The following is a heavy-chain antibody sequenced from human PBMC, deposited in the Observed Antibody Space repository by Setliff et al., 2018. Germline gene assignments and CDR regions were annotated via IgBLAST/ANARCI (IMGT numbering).Heavy chain of an antibody. CDR2: IHYSGSI. CDR1: GGSISSHY. Sequence: KPSETLSLTCTVSGGSISSHYWSWIRQPPGKGLEWIGYIHYSGSINYNPSLKSRVTISSDTSKRQFSLRLPSVTAADTAVYYCAKAQYSGSYHWFDPWGQGTLVTVSS. CDR3: AKAQYSGSYHWFDP. D-gene: IGHD1-26*01. J-gene: IGHJ5*02. V-gene: IGHV4-59*11.